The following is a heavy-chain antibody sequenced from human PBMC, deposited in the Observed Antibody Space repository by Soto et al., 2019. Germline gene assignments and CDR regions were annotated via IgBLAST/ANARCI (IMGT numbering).Heavy chain of an antibody. CDR3: AHGPYGDSHFDY. J-gene: IGHJ4*02. CDR2: IYWDDDK. V-gene: IGHV2-5*02. CDR1: GFSLSTSGVG. D-gene: IGHD4-17*01. Sequence: QITLKESGPTLVKPTQTLTLTCTFSGFSLSTSGVGVGWIRQPPGKALEWLALIYWDDDKRYSPSLKSRLTITKDTSKNQVLLTMTNMDPVDTATYYCAHGPYGDSHFDYWGQGTLVTVSS.